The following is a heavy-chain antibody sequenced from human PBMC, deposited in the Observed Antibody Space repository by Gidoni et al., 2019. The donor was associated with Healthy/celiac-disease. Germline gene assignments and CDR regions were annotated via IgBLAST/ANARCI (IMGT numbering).Heavy chain of an antibody. V-gene: IGHV3-15*01. CDR3: TTDQVEPHAFDI. CDR1: GFTPGNPW. CDR2: IKRKTDGGTT. Sequence: EVQLVQSGGGLVQPGGSLTPDCTACGFTPGNPWMSWVRQAPGKGLEWVGRIKRKTDGGTTDYAAPVKGRFTISRDESKNTLYLQMNSLKTEDTAVYYCTTDQVEPHAFDIWGQGTMVTVSS. D-gene: IGHD1-1*01. J-gene: IGHJ3*02.